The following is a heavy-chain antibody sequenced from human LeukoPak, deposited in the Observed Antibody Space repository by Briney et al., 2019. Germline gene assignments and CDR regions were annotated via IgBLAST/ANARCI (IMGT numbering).Heavy chain of an antibody. Sequence: GESLKISCKGSGYSFTSYWIGWVRQMPGKGLEWMGIIYPGDSDTRYSPSFQGQVTMSADKSISTAYLQWSSLKASDSAMYYCAIRMNYDIFTGKYYFDYWGQGTLVTVSS. J-gene: IGHJ4*02. CDR1: GYSFTSYW. D-gene: IGHD3-9*01. V-gene: IGHV5-51*01. CDR2: IYPGDSDT. CDR3: AIRMNYDIFTGKYYFDY.